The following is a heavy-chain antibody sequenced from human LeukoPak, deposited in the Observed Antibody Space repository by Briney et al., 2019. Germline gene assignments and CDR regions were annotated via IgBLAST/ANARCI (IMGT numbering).Heavy chain of an antibody. J-gene: IGHJ4*02. CDR3: AKDHPDIVAVVAATGGYYFDY. Sequence: GGSLRLSCAASGFTFSSYAMSWVRQAPGKGLEWVSAISGSGGSTYYADSVKGRFTISRDNSKNTLYLQMNSLRAEDTAVYYCAKDHPDIVAVVAATGGYYFDYWGQGTLVTVSS. V-gene: IGHV3-23*01. CDR2: ISGSGGST. D-gene: IGHD2-15*01. CDR1: GFTFSSYA.